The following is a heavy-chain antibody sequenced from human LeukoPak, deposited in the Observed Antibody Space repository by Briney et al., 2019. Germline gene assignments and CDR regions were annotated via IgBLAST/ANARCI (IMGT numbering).Heavy chain of an antibody. CDR2: ITKYDGRV. Sequence: QAGGSLRLSCAVSGFCVHTFAMSWVRLTPGKGLEWLASITKYDGRVYYADSVRGRFSISRDTSQNELYLQMNGLRADDSAMYFCAKDHSADGWPTFEYWGRGTLVTVSS. D-gene: IGHD5-24*01. CDR1: GFCVHTFA. J-gene: IGHJ4*02. CDR3: AKDHSADGWPTFEY. V-gene: IGHV3-23*01.